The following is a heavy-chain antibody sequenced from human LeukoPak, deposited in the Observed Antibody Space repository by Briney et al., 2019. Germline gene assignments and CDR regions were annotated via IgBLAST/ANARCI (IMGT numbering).Heavy chain of an antibody. V-gene: IGHV1-24*01. D-gene: IGHD6-13*01. CDR3: ATRVRRIAAAATDYFDY. Sequence: ASVKVSCKVSGYTLTELSMHWVRQAPGKGLEWRGGFDPEDGETIYAQKFQGRVTMTEDTSTDTAYMELSSLRSEDTAVYYCATRVRRIAAAATDYFDYWGQGTLVTVSS. CDR1: GYTLTELS. CDR2: FDPEDGET. J-gene: IGHJ4*02.